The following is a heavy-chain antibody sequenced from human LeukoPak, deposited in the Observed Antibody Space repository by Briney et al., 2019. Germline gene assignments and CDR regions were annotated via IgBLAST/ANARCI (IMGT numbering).Heavy chain of an antibody. J-gene: IGHJ4*02. V-gene: IGHV4-61*02. CDR3: ARELVLAFDY. CDR2: IYTSGST. D-gene: IGHD2-8*02. CDR1: GDSISSGDYY. Sequence: SETLSLTCTVSGDSISSGDYYWSWFRQPAGKGLEWIGRIYTSGSTNYNPSLKSRVTISVDTSRNQFSLKLSSLTAADTTVYYCARELVLAFDYWGQGTLVTVSS.